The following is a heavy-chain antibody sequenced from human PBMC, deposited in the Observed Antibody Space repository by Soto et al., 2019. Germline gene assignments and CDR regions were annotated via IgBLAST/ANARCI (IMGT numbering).Heavy chain of an antibody. V-gene: IGHV3-23*01. CDR3: AKDTTYYYDSSGLDY. CDR2: ISGSGGST. J-gene: IGHJ4*02. D-gene: IGHD3-22*01. CDR1: GFTFSSYA. Sequence: GGSLRLSCAASGFTFSSYAVSWVRQAPGKGLEWVSAISGSGGSTYYADSVKGRFTISRDNSKNTLYLQMNSLRAEDTAVYYCAKDTTYYYDSSGLDYWGQGTLVTVS.